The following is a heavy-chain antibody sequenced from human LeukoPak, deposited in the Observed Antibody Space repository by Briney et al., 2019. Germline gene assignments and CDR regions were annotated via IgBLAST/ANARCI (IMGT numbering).Heavy chain of an antibody. J-gene: IGHJ3*02. CDR2: IIPIFGIA. CDR1: GGTFTSYA. V-gene: IGHV1-69*04. D-gene: IGHD3-22*01. CDR3: ARSPTDSSGYPNPLFDI. Sequence: SVKVSCKASGGTFTSYAISWVRQAPGQGLERMGRIIPIFGIANYAQKFQGRVTITADKSTSTAYMELSSLRSEDTAVYYCARSPTDSSGYPNPLFDIWGQGTMVTVSS.